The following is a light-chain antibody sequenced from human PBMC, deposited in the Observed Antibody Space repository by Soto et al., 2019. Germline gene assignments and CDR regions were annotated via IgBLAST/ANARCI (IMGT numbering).Light chain of an antibody. Sequence: EIVLTQSPATLSLSPGERATLSCRASQSVSSYLAWYQQKPGQAPRLLIYDASNRATGIPARFSGSGSGTDFTLPIISLEPEDFAVYYCQQRSNWPLITFGGGTKVEIK. V-gene: IGKV3-11*01. J-gene: IGKJ4*01. CDR1: QSVSSY. CDR3: QQRSNWPLIT. CDR2: DAS.